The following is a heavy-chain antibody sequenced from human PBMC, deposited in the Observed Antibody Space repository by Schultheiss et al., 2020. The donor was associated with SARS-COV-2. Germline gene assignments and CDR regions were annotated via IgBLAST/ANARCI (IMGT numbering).Heavy chain of an antibody. Sequence: GGSLRLSCAASGFTFDDYGMSWVRQAPGKGLEWVAAMSFDGFSTYYLHSVKDRFTISRDSSKNTVDLQMDSLRAEDTAVYYCANVGDYGYLWGTYGEDGYWGQGTLVTVSS. V-gene: IGHV3-30*18. CDR3: ANVGDYGYLWGTYGEDGY. CDR2: MSFDGFST. CDR1: GFTFDDYG. J-gene: IGHJ4*02. D-gene: IGHD3-16*01.